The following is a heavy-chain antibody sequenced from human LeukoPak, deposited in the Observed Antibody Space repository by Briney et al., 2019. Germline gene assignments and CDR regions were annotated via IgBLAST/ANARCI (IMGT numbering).Heavy chain of an antibody. D-gene: IGHD2-2*01. Sequence: GASVKVSCKASGGTFNSYIINWVRQAPGQGLEWMGGIIPIFGTADYAQKFQGRVTITADESTSTAYMELSSLRSEDTAMYFCARAYSSNWYYFDYWGQGTLVTVS. J-gene: IGHJ4*02. V-gene: IGHV1-69*01. CDR2: IIPIFGTA. CDR1: GGTFNSYI. CDR3: ARAYSSNWYYFDY.